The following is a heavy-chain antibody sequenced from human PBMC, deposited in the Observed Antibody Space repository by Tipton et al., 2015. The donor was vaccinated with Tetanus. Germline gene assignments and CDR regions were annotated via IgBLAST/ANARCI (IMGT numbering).Heavy chain of an antibody. CDR3: AGVTAQRTELYFDH. Sequence: TLSLTCTVSGGLITTGGYSWGWIRQPPGQGLEWLGYVYYTGSTNHNPSLKSRVTISMDRSKNQISLQLTSVTAADTAVYFCAGVTAQRTELYFDHWGQGTLVTVSS. V-gene: IGHV4-61*08. CDR1: GGLITTGGYS. D-gene: IGHD6-13*01. CDR2: VYYTGST. J-gene: IGHJ4*02.